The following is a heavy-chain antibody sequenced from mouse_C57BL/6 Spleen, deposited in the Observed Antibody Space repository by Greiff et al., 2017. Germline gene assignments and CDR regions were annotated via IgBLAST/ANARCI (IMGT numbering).Heavy chain of an antibody. V-gene: IGHV1-50*01. J-gene: IGHJ2*01. CDR2: IDPSDSYT. D-gene: IGHD1-1*01. CDR3: ARPVTTVVVPGC. CDR1: GYTFTSYW. Sequence: QVQLQQPGAELVKPGASVKLSCKASGYTFTSYWMQWVKQRPGQGLEWIGEIDPSDSYTNYKQKFKGKATLTVDTSSSTAYLHLSSLTSEDSAVYYCARPVTTVVVPGCGGQGTTLTVSS.